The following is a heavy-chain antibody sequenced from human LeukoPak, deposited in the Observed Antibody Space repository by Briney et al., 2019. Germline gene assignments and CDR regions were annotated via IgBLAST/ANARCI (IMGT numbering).Heavy chain of an antibody. Sequence: GGSLRLSCAASGFTFSSYAMNWVRQAPGKGLEWVSGTSGSGGSTNYADSVKGRFTISRDSSKNTLYLQMNSLRAEDTAVYYCAKVSNYYYYYGMDVWGQGTTVTVSS. CDR1: GFTFSSYA. CDR3: AKVSNYYYYYGMDV. J-gene: IGHJ6*02. CDR2: TSGSGGST. V-gene: IGHV3-23*01.